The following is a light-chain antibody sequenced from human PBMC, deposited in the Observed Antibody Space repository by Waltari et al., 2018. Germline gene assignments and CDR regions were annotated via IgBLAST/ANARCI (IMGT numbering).Light chain of an antibody. CDR1: QSVSSN. Sequence: EIVMTQSPGILSVSPGERATLSCRASQSVSSNLAWYQQKPGQAPGLLIHGVSSRATGIPARFSCSGTGTEFALTISSLQSEDFAVYYCQQYNSWPSGTFGQGTKVEIK. CDR3: QQYNSWPSGT. V-gene: IGKV3-15*01. J-gene: IGKJ1*01. CDR2: GVS.